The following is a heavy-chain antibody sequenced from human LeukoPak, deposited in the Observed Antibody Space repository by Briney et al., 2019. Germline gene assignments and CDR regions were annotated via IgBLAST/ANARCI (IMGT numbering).Heavy chain of an antibody. D-gene: IGHD6-19*01. CDR3: AKRAVAGTGRGFDI. J-gene: IGHJ3*02. CDR2: ISGSGDST. V-gene: IGHV3-23*01. CDR1: GFTFSSYA. Sequence: GGSLRLSCAASGFTFSSYAMNWVRQAPGKGLEWVSLISGSGDSTDYADSVKGRFTISRDNSKNTLYLQINSLIADDTAVYYCAKRAVAGTGRGFDIWGQGTLVTVSS.